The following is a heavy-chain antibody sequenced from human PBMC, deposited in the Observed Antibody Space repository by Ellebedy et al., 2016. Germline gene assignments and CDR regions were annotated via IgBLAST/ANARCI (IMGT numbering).Heavy chain of an antibody. CDR3: ARDRDYAPFDP. D-gene: IGHD4/OR15-4a*01. Sequence: GGSLRLSXAASGFTFSSYSMNWVRQVPGKGLEWVSHINGDGSSTTYADSVKGRFTISRDNAKNTLYLQMNSLRAEDTAVYYCARDRDYAPFDPWGPGTLVTVSS. CDR1: GFTFSSYS. CDR2: INGDGSST. V-gene: IGHV3-74*01. J-gene: IGHJ5*02.